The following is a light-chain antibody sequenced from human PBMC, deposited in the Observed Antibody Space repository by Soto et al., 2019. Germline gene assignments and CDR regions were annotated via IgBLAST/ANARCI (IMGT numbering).Light chain of an antibody. V-gene: IGKV1-5*01. CDR2: DAS. CDR3: QQYDTYPLT. J-gene: IGKJ4*01. CDR1: QGISNW. Sequence: DIPMTQSPSTLSASGRDRVTITCRASQGISNWLAWYQQRPGKAPKLLIYDASNLESWVPSRFSGSGCGTEFTLTVSSLQPDDFATYYCQQYDTYPLTFGGGTKVVI.